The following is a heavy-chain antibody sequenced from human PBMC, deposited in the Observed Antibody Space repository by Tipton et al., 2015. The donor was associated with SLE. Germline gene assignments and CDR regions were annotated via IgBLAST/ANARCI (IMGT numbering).Heavy chain of an antibody. J-gene: IGHJ4*02. CDR1: GGSINIYY. D-gene: IGHD2-15*01. CDR2: IYYSGTT. Sequence: TLSLTCTVSGGSINIYYWSWVRQSPGEGLEWIASIYYSGTTYYNPPLKSRVTISVDTPKNQFSLKLSSVTAADTAVYYCARDRGGTYFFDFWGQGTLVTVSS. CDR3: ARDRGGTYFFDF. V-gene: IGHV4-59*12.